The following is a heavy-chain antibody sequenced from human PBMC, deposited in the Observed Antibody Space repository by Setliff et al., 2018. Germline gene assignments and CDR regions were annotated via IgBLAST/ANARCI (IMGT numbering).Heavy chain of an antibody. Sequence: LSLTCTVSGGSISSSSYYWGWIRQPPGKGLEWIGSIYYSGSTYYNPSLKSRVTISVDTSKNQFSLKLRSLRSDDTAVYCCARDRGYCSSTACYPYIPGLDVWGQGTMVTVSS. J-gene: IGHJ3*01. CDR3: ARDRGYCSSTACYPYIPGLDV. CDR2: IYYSGST. D-gene: IGHD2-2*01. V-gene: IGHV4-39*07. CDR1: GGSISSSSYY.